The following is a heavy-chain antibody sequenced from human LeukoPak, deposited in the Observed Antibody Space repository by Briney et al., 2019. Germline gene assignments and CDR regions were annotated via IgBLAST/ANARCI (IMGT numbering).Heavy chain of an antibody. CDR2: IWYDGTNK. Sequence: GGSLRLSCAASGFTFSDDGIHWVRQAPGKGLEWVAVIWYDGTNKYYGDSVKGRFTISRDNSKNTLYLQMNSLRAEDTAVYYCAKDRGSYSTMADSWGQGTLVTVSS. D-gene: IGHD1-26*01. CDR3: AKDRGSYSTMADS. V-gene: IGHV3-33*06. J-gene: IGHJ5*01. CDR1: GFTFSDDG.